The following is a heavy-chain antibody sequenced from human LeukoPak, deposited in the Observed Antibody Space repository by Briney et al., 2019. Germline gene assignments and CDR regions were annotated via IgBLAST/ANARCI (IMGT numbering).Heavy chain of an antibody. CDR2: ISAYNGNT. V-gene: IGHV1-18*01. D-gene: IGHD3-10*01. J-gene: IGHJ5*02. Sequence: GASVKVSCKACGYTFTSYGISWVRQAPGQRLEWMGWISAYNGNTNYAQKLQGRVTMTTDTSTSTAYMQLRSLRSDDTAVYYCARLGSYSVNNGFDPWGQETLVTVSS. CDR3: ARLGSYSVNNGFDP. CDR1: GYTFTSYG.